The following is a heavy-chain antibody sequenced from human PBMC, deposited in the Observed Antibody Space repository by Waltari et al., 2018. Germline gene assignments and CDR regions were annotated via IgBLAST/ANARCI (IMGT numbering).Heavy chain of an antibody. Sequence: EVLLVEAGGSLVKHGGSLRLSCAGSGFSFSNAWMNWVRQAPGKGREWVGRMKNKIDGGTIDYAAPLKGRFTISRDDSKNTLYLQMNSLKIEDTAVYYCTTRTWADGFDIWGQGTMVTVSS. CDR2: MKNKIDGGTI. CDR1: GFSFSNAW. V-gene: IGHV3-15*02. D-gene: IGHD7-27*01. CDR3: TTRTWADGFDI. J-gene: IGHJ3*02.